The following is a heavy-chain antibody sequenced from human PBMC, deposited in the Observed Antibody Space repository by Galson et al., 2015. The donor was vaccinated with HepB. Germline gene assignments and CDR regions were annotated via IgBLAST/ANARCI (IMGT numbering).Heavy chain of an antibody. D-gene: IGHD6-6*01. Sequence: SLRLSCAASGLTVSSNYMSWVRQAPGKGLEWVSVLYSGGDTYYADSVKDRFIISRDNSKNTLYLQMNSLRVEDSAVYYCARRWHSSSSAALYGMDVWGQGTTVTVSS. CDR3: ARRWHSSSSAALYGMDV. V-gene: IGHV3-66*01. CDR2: LYSGGDT. J-gene: IGHJ6*02. CDR1: GLTVSSNY.